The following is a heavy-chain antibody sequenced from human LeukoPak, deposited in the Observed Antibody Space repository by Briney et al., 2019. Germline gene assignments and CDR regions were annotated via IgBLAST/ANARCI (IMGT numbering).Heavy chain of an antibody. CDR2: IIPIFGTA. J-gene: IGHJ4*02. Sequence: SVKVSCKASGGTFSSYAISWVRQAPGQGLEWMGGIIPIFGTANYAQRFQGRVTITADKSTSTAYMELRSLRSDDTAVYYCAGSLGYCTSNVCYLKYWGQGTLVTVSS. CDR3: AGSLGYCTSNVCYLKY. CDR1: GGTFSSYA. D-gene: IGHD2-8*01. V-gene: IGHV1-69*06.